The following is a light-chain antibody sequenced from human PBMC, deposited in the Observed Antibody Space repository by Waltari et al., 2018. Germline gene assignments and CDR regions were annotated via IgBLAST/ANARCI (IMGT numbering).Light chain of an antibody. J-gene: IGKJ1*01. V-gene: IGKV1-5*03. CDR3: HQYNSYPWT. CDR1: QNINSW. CDR2: KAS. Sequence: DIQMTQSPSTLSAFVGDRVTITCRASQNINSWFAWYQQKPGKAPKLLIYKASSLETGVPSRFSGSRSGTEFTLTISSLQPDDFATYYCHQYNSYPWTFGQGTKVEIK.